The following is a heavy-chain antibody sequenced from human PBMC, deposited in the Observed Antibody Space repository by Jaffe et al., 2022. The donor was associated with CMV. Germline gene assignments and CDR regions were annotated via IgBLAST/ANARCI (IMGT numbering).Heavy chain of an antibody. J-gene: IGHJ6*02. CDR1: GFTFSSYA. D-gene: IGHD3-3*01. CDR2: ISGSGGST. CDR3: AKPFWSGYYSPYYYYGMDV. Sequence: EVQLLESGGGLVQPGGSLRLSCAASGFTFSSYAMSWVRQAPGKGLEWVSAISGSGGSTYYADSVKGRFTISRDNSKNTLYLQMNSLRAEDTAVYYCAKPFWSGYYSPYYYYGMDVWGQGTTVTVSS. V-gene: IGHV3-23*01.